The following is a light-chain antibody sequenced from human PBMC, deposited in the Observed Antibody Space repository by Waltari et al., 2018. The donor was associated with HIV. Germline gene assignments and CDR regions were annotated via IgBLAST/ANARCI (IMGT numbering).Light chain of an antibody. Sequence: QSALTQPRSVSESPGQSVPIPCTGTSSDVGAYNYVSWYQQHPGRAPKFIIYNVSERPSGVPDRFSGSKSGNTASLTISGLQAEDEADYYCSSYAGTSNFVLFGGGTKLTVL. CDR2: NVS. V-gene: IGLV2-11*01. J-gene: IGLJ2*01. CDR1: SSDVGAYNY. CDR3: SSYAGTSNFVL.